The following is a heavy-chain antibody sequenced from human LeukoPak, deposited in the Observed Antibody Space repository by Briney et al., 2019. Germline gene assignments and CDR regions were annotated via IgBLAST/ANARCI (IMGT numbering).Heavy chain of an antibody. CDR1: GGSISSSSYY. CDR2: IYYSGST. V-gene: IGHV4-39*01. CDR3: ARRATAGDYVGWFDP. D-gene: IGHD4-17*01. J-gene: IGHJ5*02. Sequence: SETLSLTCTVSGGSISSSSYYWGWIRQPPGKGLEWIGSIYYSGSTYYNPSLKSRVTISEDTSKNQFSLKLSSVTAADTAVYYCARRATAGDYVGWFDPWGQGTLVTVSS.